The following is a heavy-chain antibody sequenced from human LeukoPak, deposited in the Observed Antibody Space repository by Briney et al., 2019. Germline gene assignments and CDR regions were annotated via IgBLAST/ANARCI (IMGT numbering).Heavy chain of an antibody. J-gene: IGHJ4*02. Sequence: SETLSLTCAVYGGSFSGYYWSWIRQPPGKGLEWIGEINHSGSTNYNPSLKSRVTISVDTSKNQFSLKLSSVTAADTAVYYCARGQIRRLRLGELSVRLDYWGQGTLVTVSS. D-gene: IGHD3-16*02. CDR3: ARGQIRRLRLGELSVRLDY. V-gene: IGHV4-34*01. CDR1: GGSFSGYY. CDR2: INHSGST.